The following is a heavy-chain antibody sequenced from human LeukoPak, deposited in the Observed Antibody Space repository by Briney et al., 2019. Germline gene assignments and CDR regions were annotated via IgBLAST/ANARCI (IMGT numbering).Heavy chain of an antibody. J-gene: IGHJ6*03. CDR2: INSDGSST. CDR1: GFTFSIYW. CDR3: AAAGAPLSYYFMDV. D-gene: IGHD6-25*01. V-gene: IGHV3-74*01. Sequence: QPGGSLRLSCAASGFTFSIYWMHWVRQAPGKGLGWVSRINSDGSSTSYSDSVKGRFTISRDNAKNTLYMQMSSLRAEDTAVYYCAAAGAPLSYYFMDVWGKGTTVTVSS.